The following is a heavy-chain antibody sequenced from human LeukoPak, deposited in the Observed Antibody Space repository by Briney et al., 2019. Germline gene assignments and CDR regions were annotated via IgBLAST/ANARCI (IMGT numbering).Heavy chain of an antibody. CDR3: ARAMVRGVIP. V-gene: IGHV3-48*02. D-gene: IGHD3-10*01. J-gene: IGHJ5*02. CDR1: GLTFSTYS. CDR2: ISSSSDTI. Sequence: PGGSLRLSCAASGLTFSTYSMHWVCQAPGKGLEWVSYISSSSDTIYYADSVKGRFTISRDNAKNSLYLQMNSLRDEDTAVYYCARAMVRGVIPWGQGSLVTVSS.